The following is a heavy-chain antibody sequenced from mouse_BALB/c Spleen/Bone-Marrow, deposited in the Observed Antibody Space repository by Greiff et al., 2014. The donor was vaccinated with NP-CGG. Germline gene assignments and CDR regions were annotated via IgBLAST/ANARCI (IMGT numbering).Heavy chain of an antibody. V-gene: IGHV1-18*01. CDR3: ARDAMDY. CDR1: GYSFTGYY. J-gene: IGHJ4*01. Sequence: EVQLQQSRPDLVKPGASLKISCKAFGYSFTGYYMYWLKQSHGKSLEWIGRVNPNNGGTTYNQKFKDKAILTVDKSSTIAYMELRSLTSEDSAVYYCARDAMDYWGQGTSVTVSS. CDR2: VNPNNGGT.